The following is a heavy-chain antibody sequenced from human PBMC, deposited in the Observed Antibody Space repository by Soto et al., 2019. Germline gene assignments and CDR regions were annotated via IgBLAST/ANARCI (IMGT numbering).Heavy chain of an antibody. V-gene: IGHV1-24*01. CDR3: ATLSGWHGVSAFDI. CDR1: GYTLTELS. J-gene: IGHJ3*02. Sequence: ASVKVSCKVSGYTLTELSMHWVRQAPGKGLEWMGGFDPEDGETIYAQKFQGRVTMTEDTSTDTAYMELSSLRSEDTAVYYCATLSGWHGVSAFDIWGQGTMVTVSS. D-gene: IGHD6-19*01. CDR2: FDPEDGET.